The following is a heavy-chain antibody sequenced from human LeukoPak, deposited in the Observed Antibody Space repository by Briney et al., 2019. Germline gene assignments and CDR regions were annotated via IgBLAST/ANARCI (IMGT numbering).Heavy chain of an antibody. CDR2: IYTSGST. CDR1: GGFISSDY. Sequence: SETLSLTCTVSGGFISSDYWLWIRQPAGKGLEWIGLIYTSGSTNYNPSLKSRDTMSVDTSKNQISLKLTSVTAADTAVYYCASPLGNWGQGILVTVSS. V-gene: IGHV4-4*07. CDR3: ASPLGN. D-gene: IGHD7-27*01. J-gene: IGHJ4*02.